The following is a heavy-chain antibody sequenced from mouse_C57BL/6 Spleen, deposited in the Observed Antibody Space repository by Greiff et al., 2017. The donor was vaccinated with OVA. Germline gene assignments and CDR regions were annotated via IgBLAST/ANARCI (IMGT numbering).Heavy chain of an antibody. V-gene: IGHV3-6*01. CDR3: ARDPAQATSGFAY. CDR1: GYSITSGYY. CDR2: ISYDGSN. D-gene: IGHD3-2*02. J-gene: IGHJ3*01. Sequence: EVKLQESGPGLVKPSQSLSLTCSVTGYSITSGYYWNWIRQFPGNKLEWMGYISYDGSNNYNPSLKNRISITRDTSKNQFFLKLNSVTTEDTATYYCARDPAQATSGFAYWGQGTLVTVSA.